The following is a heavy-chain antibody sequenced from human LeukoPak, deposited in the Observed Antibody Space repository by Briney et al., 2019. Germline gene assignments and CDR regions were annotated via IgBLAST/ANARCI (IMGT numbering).Heavy chain of an antibody. Sequence: GESLKISCKGSGDSFTTYWIAWVRQMPGKGLEWMGIINPGDSDTTYSPSFQGQVTISADKSISTAYLQWSSLKASDTAMYYCARQGGRGGNSGLWGEILIKNAFDIWGQGTMVTVSS. CDR3: ARQGGRGGNSGLWGEILIKNAFDI. CDR1: GDSFTTYW. CDR2: INPGDSDT. D-gene: IGHD4-23*01. J-gene: IGHJ3*02. V-gene: IGHV5-51*01.